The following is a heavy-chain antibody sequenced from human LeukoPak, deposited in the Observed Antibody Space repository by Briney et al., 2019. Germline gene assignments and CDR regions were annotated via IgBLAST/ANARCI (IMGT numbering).Heavy chain of an antibody. Sequence: GGSLRLSCAASGFTFSSYGIHWVRQAPGKGLEWVSTVSNTDGNTYYADAVKGRFTISRDNSKNTLYLQMNGLTAEDTAIYYCAKATGNLGNWGQGALVTVSS. CDR1: GFTFSSYG. CDR2: VSNTDGNT. D-gene: IGHD1-1*01. CDR3: AKATGNLGN. J-gene: IGHJ4*02. V-gene: IGHV3-23*01.